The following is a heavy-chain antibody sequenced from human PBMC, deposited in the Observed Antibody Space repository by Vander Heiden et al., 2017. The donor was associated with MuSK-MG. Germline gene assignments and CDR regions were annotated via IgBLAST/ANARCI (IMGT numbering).Heavy chain of an antibody. J-gene: IGHJ4*02. CDR2: ISGGGANT. D-gene: IGHD5-12*01. CDR3: AKDDRRVAKIYFDY. V-gene: IGHV3-23*01. Sequence: EVQLLESGGGLVQPGGSLRLSCAGSGFTFSTYAMSWVRQAPGKGLEWVSAISGGGANTYYADAVKGRFTISRDNSKNTLYRQMNRMRAEETAVYFYAKDDRRVAKIYFDYWGQGTLVTVSS. CDR1: GFTFSTYA.